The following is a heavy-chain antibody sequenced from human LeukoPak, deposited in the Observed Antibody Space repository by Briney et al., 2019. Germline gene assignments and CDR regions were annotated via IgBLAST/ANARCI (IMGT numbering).Heavy chain of an antibody. V-gene: IGHV1-2*02. CDR1: GYSFTAYY. CDR3: ARDWELRYFDWAIRDMYNWFDP. D-gene: IGHD3-9*01. J-gene: IGHJ5*02. CDR2: INPNSGGT. Sequence: ASVKVSCKASGYSFTAYYMHWVRQAPGQGLEWMGWINPNSGGTNYAQKFQGRVTMTRDTSISTAYMELSRLRSDDTAVYYCARDWELRYFDWAIRDMYNWFDPWGQGTLVTVSS.